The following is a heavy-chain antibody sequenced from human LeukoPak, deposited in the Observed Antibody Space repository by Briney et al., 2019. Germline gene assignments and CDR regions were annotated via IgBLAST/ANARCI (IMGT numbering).Heavy chain of an antibody. CDR2: INHSGST. Sequence: SETLSLTCAVYGGSFSGYYWSWIRQPPGKGLEWIGEINHSGSTNYNPSLKSRVTISVDTSKNQFSLKLSSVTAADTAVYYCARAIVGATSSLDYWGQGTLVTVSS. V-gene: IGHV4-34*01. D-gene: IGHD1-26*01. J-gene: IGHJ4*02. CDR1: GGSFSGYY. CDR3: ARAIVGATSSLDY.